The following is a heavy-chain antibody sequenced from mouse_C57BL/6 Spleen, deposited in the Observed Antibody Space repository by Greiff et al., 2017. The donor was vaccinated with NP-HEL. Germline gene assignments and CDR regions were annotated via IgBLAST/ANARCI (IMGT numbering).Heavy chain of an antibody. J-gene: IGHJ2*01. CDR1: GYTFTDYN. D-gene: IGHD1-1*01. Sequence: EVQLQQSGPELVKPGASVKMSCKASGYTFTDYNMNWVKQSHGKSLEWIGYINPNNGGTSYNQKFKGKATLTVNKSSSTAYMELRSLTSEDSAVYYCSYYGSSCEDDFDYWGQGTTLTVSS. CDR3: SYYGSSCEDDFDY. V-gene: IGHV1-22*01. CDR2: INPNNGGT.